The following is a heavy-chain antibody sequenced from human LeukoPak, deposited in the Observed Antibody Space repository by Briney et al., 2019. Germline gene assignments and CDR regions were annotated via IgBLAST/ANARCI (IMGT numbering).Heavy chain of an antibody. J-gene: IGHJ5*02. Sequence: SETLSLTCAVYGGSFSGYYWSWIRQPPGKGLEWIGEVNHSGSTNYNPSLKSRVTISVDTSKNQFSLRLSSVTAADTAVYYCARGRKWLVWSDPWGQGTLVTVSS. CDR3: ARGRKWLVWSDP. V-gene: IGHV4-34*01. CDR2: VNHSGST. D-gene: IGHD3-22*01. CDR1: GGSFSGYY.